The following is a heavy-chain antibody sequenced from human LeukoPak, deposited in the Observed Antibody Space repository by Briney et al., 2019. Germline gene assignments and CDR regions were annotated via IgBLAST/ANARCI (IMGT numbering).Heavy chain of an antibody. Sequence: ASVKVSCKASGGTFSSYAISWVRQAPGQGLEWMGGIIPIFGTANYAQKFQGRVTITADESTSTAYMELSSLRSEDTAVYYCARGIEIDYYDSSGYEFDYWGQGTLVTVSS. D-gene: IGHD3-22*01. V-gene: IGHV1-69*01. J-gene: IGHJ4*02. CDR3: ARGIEIDYYDSSGYEFDY. CDR1: GGTFSSYA. CDR2: IIPIFGTA.